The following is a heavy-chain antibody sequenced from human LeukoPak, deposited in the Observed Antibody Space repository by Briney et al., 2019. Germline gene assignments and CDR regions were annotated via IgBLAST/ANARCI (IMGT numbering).Heavy chain of an antibody. CDR2: VSGGAGST. J-gene: IGHJ4*02. CDR3: GKAAGGVRGTTVPLDS. CDR1: EFTFNNYA. D-gene: IGHD3-10*01. Sequence: GGSLRLSCAASEFTFNNYAINWVRQAPGKGLEWVSSVSGGAGSTFYADSVRGRFTVSRDNSKNTVSLQMNNLRAEDTAVYYCGKAAGGVRGTTVPLDSWGQGALVTVSS. V-gene: IGHV3-23*01.